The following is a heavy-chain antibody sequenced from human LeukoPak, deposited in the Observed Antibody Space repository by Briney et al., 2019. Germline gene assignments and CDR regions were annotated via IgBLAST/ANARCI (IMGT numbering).Heavy chain of an antibody. CDR1: GGTFSSYA. Sequence: ASVKVSCKPSGGTFSSYAISWVRQAPGQGLEWMGIINPSGGSTSYTQKFQSRVTMTRDTSTSTVYMELSSLRSEDSAVYYCARCTTINYYDSSGYLYAFDIWGQGTMVTVS. D-gene: IGHD3-22*01. CDR3: ARCTTINYYDSSGYLYAFDI. V-gene: IGHV1-46*01. J-gene: IGHJ3*02. CDR2: INPSGGST.